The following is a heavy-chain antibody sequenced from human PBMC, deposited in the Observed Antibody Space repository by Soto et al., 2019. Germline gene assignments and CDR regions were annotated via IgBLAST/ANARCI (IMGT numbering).Heavy chain of an antibody. V-gene: IGHV3-23*01. Sequence: EVQLLESGGGLVQPGGSLRLSCVASGFTFARHAMNWVRQAPGKGLEWVSAISGSAGKTYHADSVKGRFTISRDNSKNIVYLQMDSLRAEDTAVYFCAKPLMVGATTLDHWGQGTLVIVSP. CDR2: ISGSAGKT. CDR3: AKPLMVGATTLDH. D-gene: IGHD1-26*01. CDR1: GFTFARHA. J-gene: IGHJ4*02.